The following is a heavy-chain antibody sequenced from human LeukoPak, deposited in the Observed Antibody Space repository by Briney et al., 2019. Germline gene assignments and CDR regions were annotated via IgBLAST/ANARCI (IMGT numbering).Heavy chain of an antibody. CDR2: IYFSGST. CDR3: ARHKSSGSYPLDY. V-gene: IGHV4-59*08. CDR1: GGSISTYF. Sequence: SETLSLTCTVSGGSISTYFWSWIRQPPGKGLEWIGHIYFSGSTNYNPSLESRVTTSVDTSKNQFSLTLSSVTAADTAVYYCARHKSSGSYPLDYWGQGILVTVSS. J-gene: IGHJ4*02. D-gene: IGHD3-22*01.